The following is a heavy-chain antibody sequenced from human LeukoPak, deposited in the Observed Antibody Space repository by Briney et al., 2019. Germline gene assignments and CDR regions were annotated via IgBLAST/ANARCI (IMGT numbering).Heavy chain of an antibody. CDR2: INHSGST. Sequence: SETLSLTCTVYGGSFSGYYWSWIRQPPGKGLAWIGEINHSGSTNYNPSLKSRVTISVDTSKNQFSLKLSSVTAADTALYFCARGLGPSYYDILTGYYIDYWGQGTLVTVSS. CDR1: GGSFSGYY. CDR3: ARGLGPSYYDILTGYYIDY. V-gene: IGHV4-34*01. J-gene: IGHJ4*02. D-gene: IGHD3-9*01.